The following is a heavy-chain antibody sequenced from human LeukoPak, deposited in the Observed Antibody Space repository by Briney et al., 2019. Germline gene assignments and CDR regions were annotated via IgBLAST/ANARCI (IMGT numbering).Heavy chain of an antibody. D-gene: IGHD6-13*01. CDR3: AKVLTGGSSWYYYGMDV. Sequence: PGRSLRLSCAVSGFSFDDYAMRWVRQAPGKGLEWVSGISWNGGSIGYAESVKGRFTISRDNAKNSLYLQMNSLRGEATALYYCAKVLTGGSSWYYYGMDVWGQGTTVTVSS. J-gene: IGHJ6*02. V-gene: IGHV3-9*01. CDR2: ISWNGGSI. CDR1: GFSFDDYA.